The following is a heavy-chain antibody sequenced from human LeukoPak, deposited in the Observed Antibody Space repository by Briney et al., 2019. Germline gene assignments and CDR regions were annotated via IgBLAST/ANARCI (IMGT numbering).Heavy chain of an antibody. CDR1: GLTFSDHA. CDR3: ANWGAGTKGPY. CDR2: ISGSSGNT. Sequence: GSLRLSCAASGLTFSDHAIGWGRQAPGRGREGVSSISGSSGNTYYADSVKGRYSISRDNSKNTVFLQINRLRAEDTAIYYCANWGAGTKGPYRGQGTLVTVSS. D-gene: IGHD1-1*01. J-gene: IGHJ4*02. V-gene: IGHV3-23*01.